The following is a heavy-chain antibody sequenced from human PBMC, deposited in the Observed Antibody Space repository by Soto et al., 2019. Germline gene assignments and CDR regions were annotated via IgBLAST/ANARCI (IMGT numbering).Heavy chain of an antibody. CDR3: ARDLDYSFDY. V-gene: IGHV3-48*01. J-gene: IGHJ4*02. CDR2: IDNRGSTI. D-gene: IGHD4-4*01. Sequence: GGSLRLSCAASGFTFSSYSMNWVRQAPGKGLEWVSYIDNRGSTISYAESVKGRFTISGDNAKNSLYLQMNSLRVEDTAVYFCARDLDYSFDYWSQGTLVTVSS. CDR1: GFTFSSYS.